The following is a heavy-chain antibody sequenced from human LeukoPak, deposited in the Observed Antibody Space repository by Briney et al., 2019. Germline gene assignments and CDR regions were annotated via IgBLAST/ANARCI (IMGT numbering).Heavy chain of an antibody. J-gene: IGHJ2*01. CDR3: ARAEVDTAMATNWYFDL. CDR2: INPNSGGT. D-gene: IGHD5-18*01. CDR1: GYTFTSYY. V-gene: IGHV1-2*02. Sequence: VKVXXXXSGYTFTSYYMHWXRQAPGQGLXXMGXINPNSGGTNYAQKFQGRVTMTRDTSISTAYMELSRLRSDDTAVYYCARAEVDTAMATNWYFDLWGRGTLVTVSS.